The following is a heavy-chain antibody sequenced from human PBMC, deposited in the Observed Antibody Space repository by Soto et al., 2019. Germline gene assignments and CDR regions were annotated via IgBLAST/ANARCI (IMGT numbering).Heavy chain of an antibody. V-gene: IGHV1-69*02. CDR1: GGTFSSYT. D-gene: IGHD5-18*01. J-gene: IGHJ4*02. CDR3: IYSDGFSVFDY. CDR2: IIPILGIA. Sequence: QVQLVQSGAEVKKPGSSVKVSCKASGGTFSSYTISWVRQAPGQGLEWMGRIIPILGIANYAQKFQGRVTITADKSTRTAYMELSSLRSEDTAVYYCIYSDGFSVFDYWGQGTLVTVSS.